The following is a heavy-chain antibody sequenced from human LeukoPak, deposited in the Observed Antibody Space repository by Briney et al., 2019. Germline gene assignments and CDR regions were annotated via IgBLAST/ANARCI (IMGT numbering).Heavy chain of an antibody. CDR3: ARAPRYYGSGLYYFDY. Sequence: GGSLRLSCAASGFTFSNYFMHWVRQAPGKGLEYVSAISSSGDSTYYANSAKGRFTVSRDNSKNTLYLQKGSLSAEDMAVYYCARAPRYYGSGLYYFDYWGQGALVTVSS. D-gene: IGHD3-10*01. V-gene: IGHV3-64*01. CDR2: ISSSGDST. CDR1: GFTFSNYF. J-gene: IGHJ4*02.